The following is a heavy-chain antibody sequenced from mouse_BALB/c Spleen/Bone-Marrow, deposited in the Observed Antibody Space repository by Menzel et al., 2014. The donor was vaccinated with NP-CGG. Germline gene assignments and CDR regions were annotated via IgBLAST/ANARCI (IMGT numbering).Heavy chain of an antibody. CDR3: XXXXXXXXXAY. V-gene: IGHV14-3*02. CDR2: IDPANGST. Sequence: VQLQQSGAELVKPGAXVKLSCTGSGFNSKDTYMHWVKQRXEQXXEXIGRIDPANGSTRYDPKFQGKATITADTSSNTAYLQLSSLTSEDTAXXXXXXXXXXXXXAYXGXXXMVTVSA. J-gene: IGHJ3*01. CDR1: GFNSKDTY.